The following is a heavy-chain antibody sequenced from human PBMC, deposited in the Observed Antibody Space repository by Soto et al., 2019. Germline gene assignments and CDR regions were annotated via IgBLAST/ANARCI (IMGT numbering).Heavy chain of an antibody. V-gene: IGHV4-34*01. CDR1: GGSFSGYY. D-gene: IGHD3-10*01. Sequence: NPSETLSLTCAVYGGSFSGYYWSWIRQPPGKGLEWIGEINHSGSTNYNPSLKSRVTISVDTSKNQFSLKLSSVTAADTAVYYCARGGKLWFGELSYYYGMDVWGQGTTVTVSS. CDR3: ARGGKLWFGELSYYYGMDV. J-gene: IGHJ6*02. CDR2: INHSGST.